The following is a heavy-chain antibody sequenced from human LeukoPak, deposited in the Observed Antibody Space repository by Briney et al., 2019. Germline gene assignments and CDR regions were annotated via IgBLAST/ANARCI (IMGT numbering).Heavy chain of an antibody. CDR1: GDTFSSYV. Sequence: GASVKVSCKASGDTFSSYVISWVRQAPGQGLEWMGGIIPIFGTANYAQKFQGRVTITADESTSTAYMELSSLRSEDTAVYYCARVYYDSSGYYPHLFDYWGQGTLVTVSS. D-gene: IGHD3-22*01. CDR2: IIPIFGTA. V-gene: IGHV1-69*13. CDR3: ARVYYDSSGYYPHLFDY. J-gene: IGHJ4*02.